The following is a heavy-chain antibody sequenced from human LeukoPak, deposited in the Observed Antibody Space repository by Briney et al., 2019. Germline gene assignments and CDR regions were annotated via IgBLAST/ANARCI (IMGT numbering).Heavy chain of an antibody. Sequence: SETLSLTCAVYGGSFSGYYWSWIRHPPGKGLEWIGEINHSGSTNYNPSLKSRVTISVDTSKNQFSLKLSSVTAADTAVYYCARGRSIWSGYYGSGGQLRFDPWGQGTLVTVSS. D-gene: IGHD3-3*01. V-gene: IGHV4-34*01. CDR2: INHSGST. J-gene: IGHJ5*02. CDR1: GGSFSGYY. CDR3: ARGRSIWSGYYGSGGQLRFDP.